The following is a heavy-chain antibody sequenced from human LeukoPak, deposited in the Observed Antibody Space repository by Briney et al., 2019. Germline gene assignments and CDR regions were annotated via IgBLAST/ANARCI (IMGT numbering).Heavy chain of an antibody. J-gene: IGHJ4*02. V-gene: IGHV3-21*01. Sequence: KPGGSLRLSCAASGFTFSSYTMNWVRQDPGKGLEWVSSISGSSRHKYYADSVKGRFTISRDNAKNSLYLQMNSLRAEDTAVYYCARTANFAAGYYIDYWGQGTLVTVSS. CDR2: ISGSSRHK. CDR1: GFTFSSYT. CDR3: ARTANFAAGYYIDY. D-gene: IGHD6-13*01.